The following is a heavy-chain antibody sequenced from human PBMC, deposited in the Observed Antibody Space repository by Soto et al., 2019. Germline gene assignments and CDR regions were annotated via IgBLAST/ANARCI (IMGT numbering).Heavy chain of an antibody. Sequence: QVQLVQSGAEVKKPGSSVKVSCKASGGTFSSYAISWVRQAPGQGLEWMGGIIPISGKANYAQKFQGRFTITADESTSTAYMEQSSLRSEDTAVYYCVEQQRTQAGGYFDYWGQGTLVTVSS. V-gene: IGHV1-69*01. CDR2: IIPISGKA. J-gene: IGHJ4*02. CDR1: GGTFSSYA. D-gene: IGHD6-13*01. CDR3: VEQQRTQAGGYFDY.